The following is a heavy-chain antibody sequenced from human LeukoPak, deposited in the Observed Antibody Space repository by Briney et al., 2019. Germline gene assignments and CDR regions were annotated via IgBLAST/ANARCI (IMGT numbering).Heavy chain of an antibody. CDR2: IYYSGST. CDR1: GDSISSYF. D-gene: IGHD1-1*01. CDR3: AKAPGIASAGTIYFHP. Sequence: ASETLSLTCSVSGDSISSYFWSWIRQPPGKGLEWIGYIYYSGSTNYNPSLKSRVTISLDTSKNQFSLTLRSVTAADTAVYYCAKAPGIASAGTIYFHPWGQGSLVTVSS. V-gene: IGHV4-59*01. J-gene: IGHJ1*01.